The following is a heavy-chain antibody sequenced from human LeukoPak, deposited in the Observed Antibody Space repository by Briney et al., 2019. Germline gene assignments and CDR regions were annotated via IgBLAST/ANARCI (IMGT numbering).Heavy chain of an antibody. CDR2: IISGGGT. CDR3: AKEFTPSI. V-gene: IGHV3-23*01. J-gene: IGHJ3*02. CDR1: GFTFSSSA. Sequence: RSGGSLRLSCAPSGFTFSSSAMSWVRQAPGKGLEWVSTIISGGGTYYAGSVKGQFTISRVNSKNTLYLQRNSLGAEYTAVYYCAKEFTPSIWGQGTMVTVSS.